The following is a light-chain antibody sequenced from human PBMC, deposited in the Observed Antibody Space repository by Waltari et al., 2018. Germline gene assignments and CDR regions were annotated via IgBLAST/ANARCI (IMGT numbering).Light chain of an antibody. CDR3: QQHYDTPLT. CDR1: PSVFYNSNNKNY. J-gene: IGKJ3*01. CDR2: WAS. Sequence: DIVLTQSPDSLAVSLGERATINCQSSPSVFYNSNNKNYLAWYQHKPGQPPKLLIYWASTRESGVPDRFSGSGSGTDFTLTISSLQAEDVAVYYCQQHYDTPLTFGPGTKVDVK. V-gene: IGKV4-1*01.